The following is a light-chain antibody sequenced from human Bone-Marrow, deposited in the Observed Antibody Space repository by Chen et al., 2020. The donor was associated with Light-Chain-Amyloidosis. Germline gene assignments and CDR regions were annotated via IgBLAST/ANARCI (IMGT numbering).Light chain of an antibody. CDR3: QQYGTSPLT. V-gene: IGKV3-20*01. J-gene: IGKJ4*01. CDR1: QTISSNY. Sequence: EIVLTQSPGTLSLSPGEGANLSCRASQTISSNYLTWYQQKFGQAPRPLIYGSSSRATDIPDRFTGSGSGTDFTLTINRLEPEDFAMYYCQQYGTSPLTFGGGTKVEIK. CDR2: GSS.